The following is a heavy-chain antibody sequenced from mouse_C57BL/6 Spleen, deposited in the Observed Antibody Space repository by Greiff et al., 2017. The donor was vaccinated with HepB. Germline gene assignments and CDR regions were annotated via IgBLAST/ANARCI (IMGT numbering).Heavy chain of an antibody. CDR2: IDPEDGDT. CDR1: GFNIKDYY. V-gene: IGHV14-1*01. Sequence: EVQLQESGAELVRPGASVKLSCTASGFNIKDYYMHWVKQRPEQGLEWIGRIDPEDGDTEYAPKFQGKATMTADTSSNTAYLQLSSLTSEDTAVYYCTLYYYGSSEGFAYWGQGTLVTVSA. D-gene: IGHD1-1*01. J-gene: IGHJ3*01. CDR3: TLYYYGSSEGFAY.